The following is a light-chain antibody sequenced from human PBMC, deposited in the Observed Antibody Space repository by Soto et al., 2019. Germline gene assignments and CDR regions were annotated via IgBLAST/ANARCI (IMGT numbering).Light chain of an antibody. CDR3: QQDGSSPWT. Sequence: DIVLTQSPATLSLSPGERATLSCRASQSIGSSDVSWYQQQPGQAPRLLIYAASSRHTGISGRFSGSGSGTDFTLTISRLEPEDFAVYYCQQDGSSPWTFGGGTKVEIK. CDR1: QSIGSSD. CDR2: AAS. J-gene: IGKJ1*01. V-gene: IGKV3-20*01.